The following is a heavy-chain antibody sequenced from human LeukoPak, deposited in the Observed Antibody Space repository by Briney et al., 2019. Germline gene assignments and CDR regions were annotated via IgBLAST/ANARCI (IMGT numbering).Heavy chain of an antibody. CDR1: GGSFSGYY. Sequence: PSETLPLTCAVYGGSFSGYYWSWIRQPPGKGLEWIGEINHSGSTNYNPSLKSRVTISVDTSKNQFSLKLSSVTAADTAVYYCARPTYYDPLVDAFDIWGQGTMVTVSS. CDR2: INHSGST. J-gene: IGHJ3*02. D-gene: IGHD3-3*01. CDR3: ARPTYYDPLVDAFDI. V-gene: IGHV4-34*01.